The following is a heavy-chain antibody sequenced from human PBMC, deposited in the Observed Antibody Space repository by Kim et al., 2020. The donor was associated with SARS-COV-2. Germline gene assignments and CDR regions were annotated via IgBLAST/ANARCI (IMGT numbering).Heavy chain of an antibody. V-gene: IGHV3-33*05. Sequence: GGSLRLSCAASGFTFSSYGMHWVRQAPGKGLEWVAVISYDGSNKYYADSVKGRFTISRDNSKNTLYLQMNSLRAEDTAVYYCARGPPLRYFDWLLFSYGMDVWGQGTTVTVSS. CDR3: ARGPPLRYFDWLLFSYGMDV. J-gene: IGHJ6*02. D-gene: IGHD3-9*01. CDR1: GFTFSSYG. CDR2: ISYDGSNK.